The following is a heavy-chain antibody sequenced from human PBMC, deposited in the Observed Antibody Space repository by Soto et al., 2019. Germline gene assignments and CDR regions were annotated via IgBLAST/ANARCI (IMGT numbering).Heavy chain of an antibody. Sequence: EVQLVESGGGLVQPVGSLRLSCVASGFTVGNNYMSWVRQAPGKGLEWVSLIYSVGTTHYADSVRGRFTISRDSSKNTLYLEMKSLRREDTAIYYCRNRPRAWGQGTLVTVSS. D-gene: IGHD6-6*01. CDR1: GFTVGNNY. V-gene: IGHV3-66*01. CDR2: IYSVGTT. J-gene: IGHJ5*02. CDR3: RNRPRA.